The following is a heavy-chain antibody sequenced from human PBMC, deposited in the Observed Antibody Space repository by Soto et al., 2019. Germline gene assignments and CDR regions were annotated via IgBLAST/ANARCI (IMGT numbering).Heavy chain of an antibody. D-gene: IGHD4-17*01. J-gene: IGHJ3*02. Sequence: GESLKISCKGSGYSFTSYWIGWVRQMPGKGLEWMGIIYPGDSDTRYSPSFQGQVTISADKSISTAYLQWSSLKASDTAMYYCAGTFHDYGDYNYAFDIWGKGTMVTVSS. CDR3: AGTFHDYGDYNYAFDI. CDR1: GYSFTSYW. CDR2: IYPGDSDT. V-gene: IGHV5-51*01.